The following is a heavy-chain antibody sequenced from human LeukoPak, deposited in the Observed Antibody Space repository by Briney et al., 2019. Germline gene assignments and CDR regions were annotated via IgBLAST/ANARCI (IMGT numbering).Heavy chain of an antibody. CDR3: ARDPLYTSSWYVVPDY. D-gene: IGHD6-13*01. Sequence: ASVKVSCKASGYTFTKSYIHWVRQAPGQRLEWMGLINPGGDNTNYAQNFQGRVTMTSDTSARTVYMELRSLRSDDTAVYYCARDPLYTSSWYVVPDYWGQGTLVTVSS. V-gene: IGHV1-46*01. CDR2: INPGGDNT. J-gene: IGHJ4*02. CDR1: GYTFTKSY.